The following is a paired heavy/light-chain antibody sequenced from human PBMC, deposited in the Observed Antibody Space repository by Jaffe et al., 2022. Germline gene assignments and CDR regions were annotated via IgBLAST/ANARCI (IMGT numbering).Light chain of an antibody. CDR3: ATWDGSLSGVI. CDR2: KND. J-gene: IGLJ2*01. V-gene: IGLV1-47*01. CDR1: TSNIGPHY. Sequence: QSVLTQPPSVSGTPGQMVTISCSGSTSNIGPHYIYWYQQVPGAAPKLLIYKNDQRPSGVPDRFSGSKSGTSGSLAISGLRSEDEADYYCATWDGSLSGVIFGGGTKLLVL.
Heavy chain of an antibody. V-gene: IGHV3-15*01. J-gene: IGHJ4*02. CDR1: GFTFSGAW. Sequence: EVQLVESGGGLVQPGGSLRLSCAASGFTFSGAWMSWVRQLPGKELEWVGRIKSKTDGGTTDYAAPVKGRFTISRDDSKNTLYLQMNSLRTDDTGLYYCATSPVAATQPFDHWGQGTLVTVSS. D-gene: IGHD2-15*01. CDR3: ATSPVAATQPFDH. CDR2: IKSKTDGGTT.